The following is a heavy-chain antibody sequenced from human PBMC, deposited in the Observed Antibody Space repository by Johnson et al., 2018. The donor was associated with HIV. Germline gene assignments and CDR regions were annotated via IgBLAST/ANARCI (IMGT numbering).Heavy chain of an antibody. J-gene: IGHJ3*02. CDR2: ISGSGGST. V-gene: IGHV3-23*04. Sequence: VQLVESGGGLVQPGGYLRLSCAASGFTFSSYAMSWVRQAPGKGLEWVSAISGSGGSTYYADSVKGRFTISGDNSKNTLYMQMNSLRAAGTAVYDCARDLSENYGDAVYIWGQGTMVTVSS. D-gene: IGHD1-7*01. CDR1: GFTFSSYA. CDR3: ARDLSENYGDAVYI.